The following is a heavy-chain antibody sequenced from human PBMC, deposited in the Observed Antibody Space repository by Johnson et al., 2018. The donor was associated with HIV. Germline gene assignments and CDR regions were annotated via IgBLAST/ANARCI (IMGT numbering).Heavy chain of an antibody. J-gene: IGHJ3*02. CDR1: GISFSSYW. CDR3: ARAGRLRYFDLLLSAVDI. V-gene: IGHV3-74*01. Sequence: VQLVESGGGLVQPGGSLRLSCVASGISFSSYWMHWVRQAPGKGLVWVSRIKSDGTSTNYADSVKGRFTISRDNAKDTLYLQLNSLTAEDTAVYYCARAGRLRYFDLLLSAVDIWGQGTMVTVSS. D-gene: IGHD3-9*01. CDR2: IKSDGTST.